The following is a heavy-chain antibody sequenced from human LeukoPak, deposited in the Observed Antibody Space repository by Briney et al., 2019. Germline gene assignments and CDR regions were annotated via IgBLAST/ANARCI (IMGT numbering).Heavy chain of an antibody. J-gene: IGHJ5*02. D-gene: IGHD6-13*01. CDR2: INHSGST. Sequence: SETLSLTCAVYGGSFSGYYWSWIRQPPGKGLEWIGEINHSGSTNYNPSLKSRVTISVDTSKNQFSLKLSSVTAADTAVYYCARGRRLKQTYSSSWYTVYNWFDPWGQGTLVTVSS. CDR1: GGSFSGYY. CDR3: ARGRRLKQTYSSSWYTVYNWFDP. V-gene: IGHV4-34*01.